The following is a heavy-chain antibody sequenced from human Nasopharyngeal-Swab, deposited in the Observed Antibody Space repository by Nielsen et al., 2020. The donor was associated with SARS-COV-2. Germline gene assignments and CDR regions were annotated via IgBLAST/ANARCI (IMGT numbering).Heavy chain of an antibody. Sequence: WVRQAPGQRSEWMGWINAVTGKTKYSQKFQDRVTITRDTSANTAYVELSSLKSEDTAVYYCARGTPVAGTGHLWDYWGQGTLVTVSS. V-gene: IGHV1-3*01. CDR2: INAVTGKT. D-gene: IGHD6-19*01. CDR3: ARGTPVAGTGHLWDY. J-gene: IGHJ4*02.